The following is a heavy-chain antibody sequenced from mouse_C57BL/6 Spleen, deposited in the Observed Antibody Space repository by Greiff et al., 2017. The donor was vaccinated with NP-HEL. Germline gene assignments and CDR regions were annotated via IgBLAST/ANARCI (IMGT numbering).Heavy chain of an antibody. Sequence: VQLKESEGGLVQPGSSMKLSCTASGFTFSDYYMAWVRQVPEKGLEWVANINYDGSSTYYLDSLKSRFIISRDNAKNILYLQMSSLKSEDTATYYCARGPYYGSSSYYYAMDYWGQGTSVTVSS. CDR3: ARGPYYGSSSYYYAMDY. CDR2: INYDGSST. J-gene: IGHJ4*01. V-gene: IGHV5-16*01. CDR1: GFTFSDYY. D-gene: IGHD1-1*01.